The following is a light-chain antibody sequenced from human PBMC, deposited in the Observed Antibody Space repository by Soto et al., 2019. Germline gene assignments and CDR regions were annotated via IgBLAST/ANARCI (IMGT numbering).Light chain of an antibody. V-gene: IGKV1-5*01. CDR3: QQYNSYSLT. CDR1: QSISSW. J-gene: IGKJ4*01. Sequence: DIQMTQSPSTLSASVGDRVTITCGASQSISSWLAWYQQKPGKAPKLLIYDASSLGSGVPSRFSGSGSGTEFTLTISSLQPDDFATYYCQQYNSYSLTFGGGTKVEIK. CDR2: DAS.